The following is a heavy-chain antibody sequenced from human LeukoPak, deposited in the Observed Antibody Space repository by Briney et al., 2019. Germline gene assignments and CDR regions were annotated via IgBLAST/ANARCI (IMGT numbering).Heavy chain of an antibody. V-gene: IGHV1-8*01. CDR1: AYTFTSYD. CDR3: ARGAPGSYCSGGSCPYFDY. Sequence: ASVKVSCKASAYTFTSYDINWVRQAPAQGLEWMGWMNPNSGNTGYAQKFQGRVTMTRNTSISTAYMELSILRSADTAVYYCARGAPGSYCSGGSCPYFDYWGQGTLISVSS. J-gene: IGHJ4*02. CDR2: MNPNSGNT. D-gene: IGHD2-15*01.